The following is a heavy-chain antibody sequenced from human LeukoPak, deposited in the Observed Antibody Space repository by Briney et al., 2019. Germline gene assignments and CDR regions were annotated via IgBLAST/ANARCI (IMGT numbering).Heavy chain of an antibody. D-gene: IGHD1-1*01. CDR1: GGSISSSNW. V-gene: IGHV4-4*02. Sequence: PSGTLSLTCAVSGGSISSSNWWSWVRQPPGKGLEWIGEIYHSGSTNYNPSLKSRVTISVDKSKNQFSLKLRSVTAADTAVYFCARGRVSSSTWYSTYYYYFYMDVWGKGTTVTVSS. J-gene: IGHJ6*03. CDR3: ARGRVSSSTWYSTYYYYFYMDV. CDR2: IYHSGST.